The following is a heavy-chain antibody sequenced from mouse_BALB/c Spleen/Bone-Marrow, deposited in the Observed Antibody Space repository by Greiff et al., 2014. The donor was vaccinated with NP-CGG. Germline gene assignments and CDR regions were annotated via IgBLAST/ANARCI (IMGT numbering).Heavy chain of an antibody. Sequence: EVMLVESGPGLVKPSQSLSLTCTVTGYSITSDYAWNWIRQFPGNKLEWMGYISYSGSTSYNPSLKSRISITRDTFKNQFFLQLNSVTTEDTATYYCARWRYAMDYWGQGTSVTVSS. D-gene: IGHD2-14*01. CDR3: ARWRYAMDY. CDR2: ISYSGST. CDR1: GYSITSDYA. J-gene: IGHJ4*01. V-gene: IGHV3-2*02.